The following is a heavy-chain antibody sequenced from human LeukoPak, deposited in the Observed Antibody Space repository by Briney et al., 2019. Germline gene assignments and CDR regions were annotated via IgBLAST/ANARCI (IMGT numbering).Heavy chain of an antibody. D-gene: IGHD3-22*01. Sequence: GGSLRLSCAASGFAFSDYYMSWIRQAPGKGLEWVSYISSSSSYTNYADSVKGRFTISRDNAKNSLYLQMNSLRAEDTAVYYCARGGDSSGNPYWGQGTLVTVSS. V-gene: IGHV3-11*06. CDR2: ISSSSSYT. J-gene: IGHJ4*02. CDR3: ARGGDSSGNPY. CDR1: GFAFSDYY.